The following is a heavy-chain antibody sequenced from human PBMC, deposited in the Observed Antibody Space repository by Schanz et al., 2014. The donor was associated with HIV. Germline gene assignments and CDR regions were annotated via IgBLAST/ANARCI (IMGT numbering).Heavy chain of an antibody. V-gene: IGHV1-46*01. J-gene: IGHJ6*02. Sequence: QVQLVQSGADVKKPGASVKVSCKSSGYTFSDYYIHWVRQAPGQGLEWMGVINTNGGGTSDTLQGRVIITRDTSTRTVYMYLSNLRFEDSAVYYCAREKMDTGGLDVWGQGTTVTVSS. CDR2: INTNGGGT. CDR3: AREKMDTGGLDV. CDR1: GYTFSDYY.